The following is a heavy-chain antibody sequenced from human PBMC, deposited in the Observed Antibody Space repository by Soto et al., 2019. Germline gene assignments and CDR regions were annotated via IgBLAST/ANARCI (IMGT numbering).Heavy chain of an antibody. CDR2: MNPNSGNT. CDR3: ARERSGGGGNWFAP. CDR1: GYTFTSYD. V-gene: IGHV1-8*01. D-gene: IGHD1-1*01. J-gene: IGHJ5*02. Sequence: QVQLVQSGAEVKKPGASVKVSCKASGYTFTSYDINWVRQATGQGLEWMGWMNPNSGNTAYAQKFQGRVTMTRNTPLSTAHRGTSSLRTEETAVFYWARERSGGGGNWFAPWGQGTLVTVSS.